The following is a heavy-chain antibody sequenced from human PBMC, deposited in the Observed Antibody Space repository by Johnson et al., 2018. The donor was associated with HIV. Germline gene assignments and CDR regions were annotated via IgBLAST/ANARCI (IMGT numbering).Heavy chain of an antibody. J-gene: IGHJ3*02. CDR2: LWYDGTTT. V-gene: IGHV3-33*01. CDR3: ARPRGVQAGLGAFDI. D-gene: IGHD1-1*01. Sequence: QVLLVESGGGVVQPGRSLRLSCVASGFSFGSYAMHWARQAPGKGLEWVAVLWYDGTTTYSGGSGKGRFTTSRDNSKNTLYLQMNSLRAEDTAVYYCARPRGVQAGLGAFDIWGQGTMVTVSS. CDR1: GFSFGSYA.